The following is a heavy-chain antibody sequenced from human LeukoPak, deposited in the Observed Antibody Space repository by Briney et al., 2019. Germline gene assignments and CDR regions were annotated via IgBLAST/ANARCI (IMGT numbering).Heavy chain of an antibody. CDR2: FDPEDGET. D-gene: IGHD3-22*01. J-gene: IGHJ4*02. CDR1: GYTHPELS. Sequence: ASVTVSCQVSGYTHPELSIHWVRQAPGKGLAWMGGFDPEDGETIYAQKCQGRVSMSGDASTDTAYIELSSLRSEDTAVYYCATVPVLFYDSSRYFPHYWGQGTLVTVSS. V-gene: IGHV1-24*01. CDR3: ATVPVLFYDSSRYFPHY.